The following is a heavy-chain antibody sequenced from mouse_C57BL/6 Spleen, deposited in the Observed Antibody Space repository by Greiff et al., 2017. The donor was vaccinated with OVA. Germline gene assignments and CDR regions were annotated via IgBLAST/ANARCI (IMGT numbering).Heavy chain of an antibody. CDR1: GYTFTSYW. D-gene: IGHD1-1*01. J-gene: IGHJ1*03. V-gene: IGHV1-7*01. Sequence: QVQLQQSGAELAKPGASVKLSCKASGYTFTSYWMHWVKQRPGQGLEWIGYINPSSGYTKYNQKFKDKAKLTADKSSSTAYMQLSSLTYEDSAVYYCARFHYGSSSDWYFDVWGTGTTVTVSS. CDR3: ARFHYGSSSDWYFDV. CDR2: INPSSGYT.